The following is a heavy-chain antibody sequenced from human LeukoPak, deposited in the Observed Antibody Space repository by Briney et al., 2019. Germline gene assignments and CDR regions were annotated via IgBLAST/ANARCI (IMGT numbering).Heavy chain of an antibody. CDR1: GFTFSSYG. CDR2: ISGSGHNT. D-gene: IGHD2-21*01. Sequence: GGSLRLSCAASGFTFSSYGMSWVRQAPGKGLEWVSAISGSGHNTYYADSVKGRFTISRDNSKNTLYLQMNSLRAEDTAVYYCAKERGGEFDYWGQGTLVTVSS. V-gene: IGHV3-23*01. J-gene: IGHJ4*02. CDR3: AKERGGEFDY.